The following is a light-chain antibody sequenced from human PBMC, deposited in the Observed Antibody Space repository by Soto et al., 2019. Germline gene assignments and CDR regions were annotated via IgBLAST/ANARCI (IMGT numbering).Light chain of an antibody. CDR2: EVN. V-gene: IGLV2-14*01. CDR3: SSYTVTRIPLYV. Sequence: QSALTQPASVSGSPGQSITISCTGTSSDVGGYNYVSWYQQHPGKAPKLMIYEVNNRPSGVSSRFSGSKSGNTASLTISGLQAEDEADYYCSSYTVTRIPLYVFGTGTKLTVL. J-gene: IGLJ1*01. CDR1: SSDVGGYNY.